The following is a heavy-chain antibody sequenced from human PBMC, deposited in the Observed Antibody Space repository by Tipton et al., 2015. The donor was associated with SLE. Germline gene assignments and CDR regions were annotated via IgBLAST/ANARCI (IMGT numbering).Heavy chain of an antibody. CDR2: IYYSGST. D-gene: IGHD3-3*01. CDR1: GGSISSYY. CDR3: ARSTDDFWSDY. V-gene: IGHV4-59*08. J-gene: IGHJ4*02. Sequence: TLSLTCTVSGGSISSYYWSWIRQPPGKGLEWIGSIYYSGSTYYNPSLKSRVTISVDTSKNQFSLKLSSVTAADTAVYYCARSTDDFWSDYWGQGTLVTVSS.